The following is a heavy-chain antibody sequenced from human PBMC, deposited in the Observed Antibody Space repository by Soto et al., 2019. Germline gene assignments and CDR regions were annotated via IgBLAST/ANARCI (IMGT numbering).Heavy chain of an antibody. J-gene: IGHJ3*02. D-gene: IGHD2-15*01. CDR2: IYPGDSDT. CDR1: GYSFTHYL. Sequence: GESLNISCTGSGYSFTHYLIGWVRQMPGKGLEWMAIIYPGDSDTRYSPSFQGQVTISADKSISTAYLQWSSLKASDTAMYYCGYCSGGGMNGFDIWGQGTMVTVSS. V-gene: IGHV5-51*01. CDR3: GYCSGGGMNGFDI.